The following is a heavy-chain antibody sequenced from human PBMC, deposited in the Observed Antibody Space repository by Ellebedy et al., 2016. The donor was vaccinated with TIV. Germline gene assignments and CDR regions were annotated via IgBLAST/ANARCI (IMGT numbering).Heavy chain of an antibody. V-gene: IGHV3-23*01. CDR2: IVGGGGGI. Sequence: GESLKISCAASGFTFSRYAMSWVRQAPGKGLEWVSGIVGGGGGISYADSVKGRFTISRDNSKSTVDLEVKSLRPDDTAVYYCAKDRISGDGYWVFDDWGQGTLVTVSS. D-gene: IGHD5-18*01. J-gene: IGHJ4*02. CDR1: GFTFSRYA. CDR3: AKDRISGDGYWVFDD.